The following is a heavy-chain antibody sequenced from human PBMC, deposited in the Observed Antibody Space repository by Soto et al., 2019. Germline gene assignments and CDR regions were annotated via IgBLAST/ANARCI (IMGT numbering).Heavy chain of an antibody. V-gene: IGHV4-31*03. Sequence: QVQLQESGPGLVKPSQPLSLTCTVSGGSISSGGYYWSWIRQHPGKGLEWLGYIYYSGSTYYNPSLKSRVTISVDTSKNQFSLKLSSVTAADTAVYYCARDTPANWGYVDAFDIWGQGTMVTVSS. CDR1: GGSISSGGYY. CDR2: IYYSGST. CDR3: ARDTPANWGYVDAFDI. J-gene: IGHJ3*02. D-gene: IGHD7-27*01.